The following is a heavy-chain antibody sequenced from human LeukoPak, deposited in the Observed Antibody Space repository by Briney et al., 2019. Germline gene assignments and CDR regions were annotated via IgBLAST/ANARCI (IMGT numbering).Heavy chain of an antibody. D-gene: IGHD2-2*01. CDR3: ARGGTIVVVPDYNNWFDP. CDR2: MNPNSGNT. J-gene: IGHJ5*02. CDR1: GYTFTSYD. V-gene: IGHV1-8*01. Sequence: ASVKVSCKASGYTFTSYDINWVRQATGQGLEWIGWMNPNSGNTGYAQKFQGRVTMTRNTSISTAYMELSSLRSEDTAVYYCARGGTIVVVPDYNNWFDPWGQGTLVTVSS.